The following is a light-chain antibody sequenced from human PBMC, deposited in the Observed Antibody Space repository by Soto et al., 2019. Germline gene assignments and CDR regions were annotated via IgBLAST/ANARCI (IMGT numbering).Light chain of an antibody. CDR2: GAS. CDR3: QHYDSLPIT. J-gene: IGKJ5*01. CDR1: QSVSSSY. Sequence: EIVLTQSPGTLSLSQGERATLSCRASQSVSSSYLAWYQQKPGQPPRLLIYGASSRATGIPDRFSGSGSGTDFTLTISRLEPEDFAVFYCQHYDSLPITFGQGTRLEIK. V-gene: IGKV3-20*01.